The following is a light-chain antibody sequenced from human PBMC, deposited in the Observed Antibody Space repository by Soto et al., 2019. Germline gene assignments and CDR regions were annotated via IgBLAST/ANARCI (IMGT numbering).Light chain of an antibody. Sequence: QSALRQPASVSGSPRHSITISCTGTNRDVGSYNLVSWFQQHPGKAPKLVIYEVTKRPSGVSDRFSGSKSGNTASLTISGLQAEEEADYYCFSYAGDSVYVFGTGTKVTVL. J-gene: IGLJ1*01. CDR3: FSYAGDSVYV. CDR2: EVT. CDR1: NRDVGSYNL. V-gene: IGLV2-23*02.